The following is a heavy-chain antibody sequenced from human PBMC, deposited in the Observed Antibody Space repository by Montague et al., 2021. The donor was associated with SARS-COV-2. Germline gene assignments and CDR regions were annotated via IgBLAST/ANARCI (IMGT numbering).Heavy chain of an antibody. CDR3: ERGMAPEGRWFDS. J-gene: IGHJ5*01. CDR1: GGSISGYY. D-gene: IGHD2-8*01. V-gene: IGHV4-4*07. CDR2: IFVGAST. Sequence: SETLSLTCAVSGGSISGYYWCWVRQPPGKRLEWIWRIFVGASTNYNPSLTGRIRLSVDKSTNQFSLKLTSVTAADPAIYYCERGMAPEGRWFDSWGHGRLVTVSS.